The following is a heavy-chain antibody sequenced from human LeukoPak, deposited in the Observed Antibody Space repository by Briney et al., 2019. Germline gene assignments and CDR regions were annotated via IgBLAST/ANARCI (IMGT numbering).Heavy chain of an antibody. CDR3: ARGLPDVFDI. V-gene: IGHV3-21*01. CDR1: GFTFSSYS. D-gene: IGHD4-11*01. J-gene: IGHJ3*02. CDR2: ISSSSSYI. Sequence: GGSLRLPCAASGFTFSSYSMNWVRQAPGKGLEWVSSISSSSSYIYYADSVKGRFTISRDNAKNSLYLQMNSLRAEDTAVYYCARGLPDVFDIWGQGTMVTVSS.